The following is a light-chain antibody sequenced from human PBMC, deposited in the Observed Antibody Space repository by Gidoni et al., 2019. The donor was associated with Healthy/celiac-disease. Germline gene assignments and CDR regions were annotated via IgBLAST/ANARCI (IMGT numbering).Light chain of an antibody. CDR3: QQYNNWPPRIT. J-gene: IGKJ3*01. CDR1: QSVSSN. CDR2: GAS. Sequence: EIVMTQSPATLSVSPGERATLSCRASQSVSSNLAWYQQKPGQAPRLLIYGASTRATGLPARFSGSGSGTEFTLTIRSLQSEDFAVYYCQQYNNWPPRITFGPGTKVDIK. V-gene: IGKV3-15*01.